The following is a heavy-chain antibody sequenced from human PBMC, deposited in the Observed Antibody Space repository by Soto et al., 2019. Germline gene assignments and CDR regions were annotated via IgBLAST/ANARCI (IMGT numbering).Heavy chain of an antibody. Sequence: ASVKVSCKASGYTFTSYYMHWVRQAPGQGLEWMGKINPSGGSTSYAQKFQGRVTMTRDTSTSTVYMELSSLRSEDTAVYYCARDRGDNRGAYCSSTSCYSYFDYWGQGTLVTVSS. D-gene: IGHD2-2*01. CDR2: INPSGGST. V-gene: IGHV1-46*01. CDR3: ARDRGDNRGAYCSSTSCYSYFDY. J-gene: IGHJ4*02. CDR1: GYTFTSYY.